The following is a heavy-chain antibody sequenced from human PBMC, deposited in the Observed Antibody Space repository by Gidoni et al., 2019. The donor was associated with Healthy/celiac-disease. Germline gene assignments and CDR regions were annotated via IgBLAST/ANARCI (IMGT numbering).Heavy chain of an antibody. J-gene: IGHJ4*02. CDR2: ISGSGGST. D-gene: IGHD3-22*01. CDR3: AKGAAITMIVVVIPPPDY. CDR1: VFTFSSSA. Sequence: EVQLLESGGGLVQPGGSLRLACAASVFTFSSSAMSRVRQAPGKGLEWVSAISGSGGSTYYADSVKGRFTSSRDNSKNTLYLQMNSLRAEDTAVYYCAKGAAITMIVVVIPPPDYWGQGTLVTVSS. V-gene: IGHV3-23*01.